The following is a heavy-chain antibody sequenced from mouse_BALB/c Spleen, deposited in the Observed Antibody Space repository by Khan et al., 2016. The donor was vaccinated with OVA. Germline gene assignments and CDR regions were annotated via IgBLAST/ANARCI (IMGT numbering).Heavy chain of an antibody. CDR2: ISSGGGGT. J-gene: IGHJ2*01. CDR3: ARGYYYFDY. D-gene: IGHD2-3*01. Sequence: EVELVESGGGLVRPGGSLKLSCAASAFDFSYYDMSWVRQTPEWRLEWVAYISSGGGGTSYPDTVKGRFTISRDNAKNTLYLQMSSLKSEDTVIYYCARGYYYFDYWGQGTTLTVSS. V-gene: IGHV5-12-1*01. CDR1: AFDFSYYD.